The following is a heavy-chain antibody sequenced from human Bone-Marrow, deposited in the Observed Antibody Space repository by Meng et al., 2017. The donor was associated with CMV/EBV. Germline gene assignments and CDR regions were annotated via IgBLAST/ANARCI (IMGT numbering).Heavy chain of an antibody. D-gene: IGHD6-6*01. V-gene: IGHV4-34*01. CDR2: INHSGST. CDR3: ARTDSSSSYYRGYYYGMDV. CDR1: GGSFSGYY. Sequence: SETLSLTCAVYGGSFSGYYWSWIRQPPGKGLEWIGEINHSGSTNYNPSLKSRVTISVDTSKNQFSLELGSVAGADTAVYYCARTDSSSSYYRGYYYGMDVWGQGTTVTVAS. J-gene: IGHJ6*02.